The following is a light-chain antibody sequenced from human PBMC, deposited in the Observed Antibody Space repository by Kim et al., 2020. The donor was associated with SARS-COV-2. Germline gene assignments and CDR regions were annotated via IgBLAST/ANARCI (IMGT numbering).Light chain of an antibody. J-gene: IGLJ2*01. CDR2: EDS. CDR3: QAWDSSTVV. CDR1: QLGDKY. Sequence: SYELTQPPSVSVSPGQTASITCSGDQLGDKYACWYQQKPGQSPVLVIYEDSKRPSRIPERFSGSNSGNTATLTISGTQTMDEADYYCQAWDSSTVVFGGG. V-gene: IGLV3-1*01.